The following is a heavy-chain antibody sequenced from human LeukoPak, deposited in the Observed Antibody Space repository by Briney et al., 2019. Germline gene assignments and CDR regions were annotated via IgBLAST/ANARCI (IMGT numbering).Heavy chain of an antibody. J-gene: IGHJ4*02. D-gene: IGHD2-2*01. CDR3: ATGPVRCSSTSCYAIFDY. CDR2: FDPEDGET. CDR1: GYTLTELS. V-gene: IGHV1-24*01. Sequence: ASVKVSCKVSGYTLTELSMHWVRQAPGKGLEWMGGFDPEDGETIYAQKFQGRVTLTEDTSTDTAYMELSSLRSEDTAVYYCATGPVRCSSTSCYAIFDYWGQGTLVTVSS.